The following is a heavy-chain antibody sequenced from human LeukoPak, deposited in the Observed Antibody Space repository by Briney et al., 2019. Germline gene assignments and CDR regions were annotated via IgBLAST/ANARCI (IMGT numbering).Heavy chain of an antibody. CDR3: ARNLRYYYGSGSYYYDY. D-gene: IGHD3-10*01. V-gene: IGHV1-18*01. CDR2: ISAYNGNT. CDR1: GYTFTIYG. Sequence: ASVKVSCKASGYTFTIYGISWVRQAPGQGLEWMGWISAYNGNTNYAQKLQGRVTMTTDTSTSTAYMELRSLRSDDTAVYYCARNLRYYYGSGSYYYDYWGQGTLVTVSS. J-gene: IGHJ4*02.